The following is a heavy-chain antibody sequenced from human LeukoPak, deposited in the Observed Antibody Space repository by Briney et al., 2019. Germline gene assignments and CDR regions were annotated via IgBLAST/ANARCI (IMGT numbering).Heavy chain of an antibody. CDR1: GGSISSYY. J-gene: IGHJ4*02. CDR2: IFFTGNT. Sequence: SETLSLTCTVSGGSISSYYWSWIRQPPGEALQWIGYIFFTGNTNYNPSLRSRVTISIDTSKNQFSLQLSSVTAADTAVYYCARGLSSGWYVEGYWGQGTLVTVSS. CDR3: ARGLSSGWYVEGY. D-gene: IGHD6-19*01. V-gene: IGHV4-59*08.